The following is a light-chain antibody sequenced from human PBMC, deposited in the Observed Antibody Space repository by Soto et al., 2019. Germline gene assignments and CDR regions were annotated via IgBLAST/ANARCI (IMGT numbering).Light chain of an antibody. Sequence: EIVLTQSPATLSLSPGERATLSCRASQSVSSYLAWYQQKPGQAPRLLIYDASNRATGIPARFSGSGSGTDFTLSISSRETEDFAVYYCQQRINWPSITFGQGTRLEIK. CDR2: DAS. CDR1: QSVSSY. CDR3: QQRINWPSIT. J-gene: IGKJ5*01. V-gene: IGKV3-11*01.